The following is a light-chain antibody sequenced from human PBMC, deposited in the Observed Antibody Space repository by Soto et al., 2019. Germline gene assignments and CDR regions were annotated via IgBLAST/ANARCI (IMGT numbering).Light chain of an antibody. V-gene: IGKV1-39*01. J-gene: IGKJ3*01. CDR1: QSISSF. CDR2: AAS. CDR3: HQSYSTPFT. Sequence: DIQMTQSPSSLSASVGDRVTITCRASQSISSFLNWYQQKPGKAPNLLIYAASSLQGGIPSRFSGSGSGTDFTLTITSQQPEDFATYYCHQSYSTPFTFGPGTKVDIK.